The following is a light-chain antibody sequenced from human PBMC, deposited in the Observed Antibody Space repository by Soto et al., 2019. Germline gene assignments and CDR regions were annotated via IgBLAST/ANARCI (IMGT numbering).Light chain of an antibody. J-gene: IGLJ1*01. CDR2: INN. CDR1: SSYIGSNT. CDR3: AAWDDSLNGYV. V-gene: IGLV1-44*01. Sequence: QSVLTQPPSASGTPGQRVSIACSGSSSYIGSNTGNGYQQRPGTAPKLLIYINNQQPSGAADRFFDSKSGTSASLAISGLQSEDEADYYCAAWDDSLNGYVFGTGTKVTVL.